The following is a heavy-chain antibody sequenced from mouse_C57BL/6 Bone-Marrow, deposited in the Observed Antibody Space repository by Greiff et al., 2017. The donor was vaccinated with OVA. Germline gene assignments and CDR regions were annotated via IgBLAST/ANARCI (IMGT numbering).Heavy chain of an antibody. CDR1: GYTFTDYE. Sequence: QVQLQQSGAELVRPGASVTLSCTASGYTFTDYEMHWVKQTPVHGLEWIGAIDPETGGTAYNQKFKGKAILTADKSSSTAYMELRSLTSEDSAVSYDTREGGYYSGSRTCWGQETTVTVSA. D-gene: IGHD1-1*01. CDR3: TREGGYYSGSRTC. V-gene: IGHV1-15*01. CDR2: IDPETGGT. J-gene: IGHJ3*01.